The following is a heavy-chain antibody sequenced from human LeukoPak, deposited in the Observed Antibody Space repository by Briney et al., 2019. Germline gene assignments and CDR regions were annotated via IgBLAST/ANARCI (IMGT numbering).Heavy chain of an antibody. V-gene: IGHV3-64*01. CDR2: ISYNGSQI. CDR3: VRDRGGSGWYYFDY. D-gene: IGHD6-19*01. Sequence: GGSLRLSCAASGFTFSIYAMHWVRQAPGKGLEHVSGISYNGSQIYYGNSVKDRFPISRDNAKNTVYLQVASLRVDDMAVYYCVRDRGGSGWYYFDYWGQGTLVTVSS. J-gene: IGHJ4*02. CDR1: GFTFSIYA.